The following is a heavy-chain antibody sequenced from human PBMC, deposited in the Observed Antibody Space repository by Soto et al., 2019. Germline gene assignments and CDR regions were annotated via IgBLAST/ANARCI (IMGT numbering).Heavy chain of an antibody. CDR1: GGSFSGYY. CDR2: INHSGST. J-gene: IGHJ6*03. Sequence: SETLSLTCAVYGGSFSGYYWSWIRQPPGKGLEWIGEINHSGSTNYNPSLKSRVTISVDTSKNQFSLKLSSVTAADTAVYYCARGITMVRGVIKDYYYYYMDVWGKGTTVTVSS. CDR3: ARGITMVRGVIKDYYYYYMDV. D-gene: IGHD3-10*01. V-gene: IGHV4-34*01.